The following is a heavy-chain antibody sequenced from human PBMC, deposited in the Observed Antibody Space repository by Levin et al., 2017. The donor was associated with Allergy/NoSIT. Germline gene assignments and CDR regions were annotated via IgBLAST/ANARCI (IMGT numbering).Heavy chain of an antibody. CDR2: IYYSGST. V-gene: IGHV4-39*07. J-gene: IGHJ6*02. Sequence: SETLSLTCTVSGGSISTSSYYWGWIRQPPGTGLEWIGNIYYSGSTYYTPSLRSRVTISVDTSTNQFSLRVSSVTAADTAVYYCARDEMVHEIQYYYGVDVWGQGTTVTVSS. CDR3: ARDEMVHEIQYYYGVDV. CDR1: GGSISTSSYY. D-gene: IGHD2-8*01.